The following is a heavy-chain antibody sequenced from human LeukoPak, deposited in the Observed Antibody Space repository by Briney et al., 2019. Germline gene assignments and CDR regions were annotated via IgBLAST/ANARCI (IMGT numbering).Heavy chain of an antibody. V-gene: IGHV4-38-2*01. CDR3: ARVGSGGRKVREAYYYDSVYYYYYMDV. D-gene: IGHD2-15*01. CDR1: GYSISSGYY. Sequence: SETLSLTCAVSGYSISSGYYWGWIRQPPGKGLEWIGSIYHSGSTYYNPSLKSRVTISVDTSKNQFSLKLSSVTAADTAVYYCARVGSGGRKVREAYYYDSVYYYYYMDVWGKGTTVTVSS. CDR2: IYHSGST. J-gene: IGHJ6*03.